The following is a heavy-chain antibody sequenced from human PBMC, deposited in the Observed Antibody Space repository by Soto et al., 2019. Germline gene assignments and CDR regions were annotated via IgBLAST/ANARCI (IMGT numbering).Heavy chain of an antibody. D-gene: IGHD6-19*01. CDR2: INPNSGGT. J-gene: IGHJ6*02. V-gene: IGHV1-2*04. CDR1: GYTFTGYY. CDR3: ARGIAVAGGGGNLDD. Sequence: QVQLVQSGAEVKKPGASVKVSCKASGYTFTGYYMHWVRQAPGQGLEWMGWINPNSGGTNYAQKFQGWVTMTRDTSISTAYMELSRLRSDDTAVYYCARGIAVAGGGGNLDDWGQGTTVTVSS.